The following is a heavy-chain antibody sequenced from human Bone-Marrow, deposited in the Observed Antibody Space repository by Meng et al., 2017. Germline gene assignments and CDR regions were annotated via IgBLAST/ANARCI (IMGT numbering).Heavy chain of an antibody. D-gene: IGHD5-12*01. V-gene: IGHV4-59*01. Sequence: SETLSLTCTVSGGSISSYYWSWIRQPPGKGLEWIGYIYYSGSTNYNPSLKSRVTISVDTSKNQFSLKLSSVTAADTAVYYCARASRSVPNSDYDSDPPEDYYYYGMDVWGQGTTVTVSS. CDR2: IYYSGST. CDR1: GGSISSYY. J-gene: IGHJ6*02. CDR3: ARASRSVPNSDYDSDPPEDYYYYGMDV.